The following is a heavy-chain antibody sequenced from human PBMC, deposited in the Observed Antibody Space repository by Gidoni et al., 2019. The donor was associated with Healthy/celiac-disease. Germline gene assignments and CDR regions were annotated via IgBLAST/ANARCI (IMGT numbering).Heavy chain of an antibody. CDR2: ISSSGSTI. V-gene: IGHV3-11*01. J-gene: IGHJ3*02. CDR3: ARDVGSYCGGDCSNPGTI. Sequence: QVQLVESGGGLVTPGGSLRLSCAASGFTFSDYYLGWIRQAPGKGLEWVSDISSSGSTIYYADSVKGRFTISRDNAKNSLYLQMNSLRAEDTAVYYCARDVGSYCGGDCSNPGTIWGQGTMVTVSS. D-gene: IGHD2-21*01. CDR1: GFTFSDYY.